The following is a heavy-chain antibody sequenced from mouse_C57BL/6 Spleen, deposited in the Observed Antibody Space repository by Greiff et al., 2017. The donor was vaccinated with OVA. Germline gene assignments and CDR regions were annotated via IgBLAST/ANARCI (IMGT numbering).Heavy chain of an antibody. Sequence: EVKVVESGGGLAQPGASLRLSCAASGFTFTDYYMSWVRQPPGKAPVWLALIRNIANGYTTEYTASVKGRFTISRDHSYNFLYLQMNTLRAENSAAYYCVKAVPHYCNYGDYFDYWGQGTTLTVSS. CDR2: IRNIANGYTT. CDR1: GFTFTDYY. CDR3: VKAVPHYCNYGDYFDY. D-gene: IGHD2-1*01. V-gene: IGHV7-4*01. J-gene: IGHJ2*01.